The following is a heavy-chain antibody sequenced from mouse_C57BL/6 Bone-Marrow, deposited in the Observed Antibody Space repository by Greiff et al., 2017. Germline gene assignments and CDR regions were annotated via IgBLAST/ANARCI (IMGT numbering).Heavy chain of an antibody. CDR1: GFTFTDYY. D-gene: IGHD1-1*01. J-gene: IGHJ4*01. Sequence: EVQLVESGGGLVQPGGSLSLSCAASGFTFTDYYMSWVRQPPGKALEWLGFIRNKANGYTTEYSASVKGRFTISRDNSQSILYLQMNALRAEDSATYYCARCLRYYAMDYWGQGTSVTVSS. V-gene: IGHV7-3*01. CDR3: ARCLRYYAMDY. CDR2: IRNKANGYTT.